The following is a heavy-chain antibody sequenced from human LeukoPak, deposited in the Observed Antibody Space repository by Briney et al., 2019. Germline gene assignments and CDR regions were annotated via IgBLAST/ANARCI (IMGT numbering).Heavy chain of an antibody. Sequence: GGSLRLSCAASGFTFSSYAMSWVRQAPGKGLEWVSAISGSGGSTYYADSVKGRFTISRDNSKNTLFLQMNSLRAEDTAVYYCASAGRAAADYYMDVWGKGTTVTVSS. V-gene: IGHV3-23*01. CDR1: GFTFSSYA. CDR3: ASAGRAAADYYMDV. CDR2: ISGSGGST. D-gene: IGHD6-13*01. J-gene: IGHJ6*03.